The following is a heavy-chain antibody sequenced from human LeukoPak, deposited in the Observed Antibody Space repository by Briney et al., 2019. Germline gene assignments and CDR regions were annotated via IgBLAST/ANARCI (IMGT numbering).Heavy chain of an antibody. CDR1: GGSFSGYY. CDR2: INHSGST. Sequence: SETLSLTCAVYGGSFSGYYWSWIRQPPGKGLEWIGEINHSGSTNYNPSLKSRVTISVDTSKNQFSLKLSSVTAADTAVYYCARGRCSGGSCYPGYYYYYMDVWGKGTTVTVSS. J-gene: IGHJ6*03. V-gene: IGHV4-34*01. D-gene: IGHD2-15*01. CDR3: ARGRCSGGSCYPGYYYYYMDV.